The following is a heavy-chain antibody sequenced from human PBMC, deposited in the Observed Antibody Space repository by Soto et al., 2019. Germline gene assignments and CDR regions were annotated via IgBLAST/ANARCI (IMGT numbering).Heavy chain of an antibody. J-gene: IGHJ4*02. CDR2: IYSGGST. Sequence: EVQLVESGGGLVQPGGSLRLSCAASGFTVSSNYMSWVRQAPGKGLEWVSVIYSGGSTYYADSVKGRFTISRDNSKNTRYLQMNSLRAEDTAVYYCARDPDYGDYDAGRDYWGQGTLVTVSS. D-gene: IGHD4-17*01. CDR1: GFTVSSNY. CDR3: ARDPDYGDYDAGRDY. V-gene: IGHV3-66*01.